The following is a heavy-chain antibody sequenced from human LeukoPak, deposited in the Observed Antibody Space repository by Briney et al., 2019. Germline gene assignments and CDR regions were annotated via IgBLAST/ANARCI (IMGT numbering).Heavy chain of an antibody. J-gene: IGHJ3*02. CDR1: GFTFGHYA. V-gene: IGHV3-49*04. CDR2: IRSQAYGGTI. CDR3: ARGGDFGVPAPLGIDAFDI. Sequence: GGSLRLSCIGSGFTFGHYALAWVRQAPGKGLEWLGFIRSQAYGGTIEYAASVKGGFSISRDNSKSIADLQINSLKTEDTAVYYCARGGDFGVPAPLGIDAFDIWGQGTMVTVSS. D-gene: IGHD2-2*01.